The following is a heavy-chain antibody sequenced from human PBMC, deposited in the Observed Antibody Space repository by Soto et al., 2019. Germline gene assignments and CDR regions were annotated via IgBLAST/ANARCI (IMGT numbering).Heavy chain of an antibody. CDR1: VYSFTSYW. J-gene: IGHJ3*02. Sequence: GESLKISCKASVYSFTSYWIGWVRQMPGKGLEWMGIIYPGDSDTRYSPSFQGQVTISADKSISTAYLQWSSLKASDTAMYYCARQRRYFDWLLPNDAFDIWGQGTMVTVSS. CDR3: ARQRRYFDWLLPNDAFDI. D-gene: IGHD3-9*01. V-gene: IGHV5-51*01. CDR2: IYPGDSDT.